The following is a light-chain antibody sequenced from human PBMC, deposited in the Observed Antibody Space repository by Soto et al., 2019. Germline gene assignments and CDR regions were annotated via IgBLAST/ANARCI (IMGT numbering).Light chain of an antibody. Sequence: DIHMTQSPSTLSASLRGLVTIICQHSQSISSWLAWYQQKPGKAPKLLIYKASSLESGVPSRFSGSGSGTEFTLTISSLQPDDFATYYCQQYNGHSTWTFGQGTKVDNK. J-gene: IGKJ1*01. V-gene: IGKV1-5*03. CDR1: QSISSW. CDR2: KAS. CDR3: QQYNGHSTWT.